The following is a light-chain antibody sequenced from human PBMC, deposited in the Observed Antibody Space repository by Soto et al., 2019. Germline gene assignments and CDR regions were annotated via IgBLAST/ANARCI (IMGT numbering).Light chain of an antibody. Sequence: EIVVRRSRAALSLSPGESATLSCRASRSVSSYLAWYQQKPGQAPRLLIYDTSIRASGIPARFSGSGSGTDFTLTISSLDPEDFAVYYCQQRSNRPLTFGQGTRLEIK. V-gene: IGKV3-11*01. CDR3: QQRSNRPLT. CDR2: DTS. J-gene: IGKJ5*01. CDR1: RSVSSY.